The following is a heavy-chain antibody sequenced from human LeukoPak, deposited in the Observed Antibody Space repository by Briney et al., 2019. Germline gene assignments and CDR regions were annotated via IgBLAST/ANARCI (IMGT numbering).Heavy chain of an antibody. Sequence: GGSLRLSCAASGFTFSNYVMHWVRQAPGKGLEYVSAISSNGDNTYYADSVKGRFTISRDNSKNTLYLQMGSLRADDMAVYYCARCIYSGWHAWEYWGQGTLVTASS. CDR3: ARCIYSGWHAWEY. CDR2: ISSNGDNT. CDR1: GFTFSNYV. J-gene: IGHJ4*02. D-gene: IGHD6-19*01. V-gene: IGHV3-64*02.